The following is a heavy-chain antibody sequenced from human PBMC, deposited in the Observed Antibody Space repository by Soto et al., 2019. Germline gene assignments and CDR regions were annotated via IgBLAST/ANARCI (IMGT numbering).Heavy chain of an antibody. D-gene: IGHD2-2*01. CDR2: ISYDGSNK. V-gene: IGHV3-30*03. J-gene: IGHJ4*02. CDR1: GFTFSSYG. Sequence: QVQLVESGGGVVQPGRSLRLSCAASGFTFSSYGMHWVRQAPGKGLEWVAVISYDGSNKYYADSVKGRFTISRDNSKNTLYLQMNSLRAEDRAVYYCATETVVPAATPYFDYWGQGTLVTVSS. CDR3: ATETVVPAATPYFDY.